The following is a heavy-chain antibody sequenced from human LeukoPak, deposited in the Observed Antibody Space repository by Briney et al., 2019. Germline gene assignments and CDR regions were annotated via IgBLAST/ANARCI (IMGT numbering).Heavy chain of an antibody. D-gene: IGHD6-6*01. CDR2: IIHSGST. J-gene: IGHJ4*02. Sequence: SETLSLTRAVYGGSFSGYYWSWIRQPPGKGLEWMGEIIHSGSTNYNPSLKSGVSISVDTSKNQFSLKLSSVTAADTAVYYCARLGRLYSSSPGLIDYWGQGTLVTVSS. V-gene: IGHV4-34*12. CDR3: ARLGRLYSSSPGLIDY. CDR1: GGSFSGYY.